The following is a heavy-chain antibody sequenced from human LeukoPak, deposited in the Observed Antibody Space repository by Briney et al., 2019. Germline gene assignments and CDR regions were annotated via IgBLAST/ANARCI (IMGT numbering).Heavy chain of an antibody. V-gene: IGHV4-30-2*01. CDR3: ARAVDYYDSSGPLDY. CDR2: IYHSGST. CDR1: GGSISSGGYS. J-gene: IGHJ4*02. D-gene: IGHD3-22*01. Sequence: SETLSLTCAVSGGSISSGGYSWSWIRQPPGTGLEWIVYIYHSGSTYYNPSLKSRVTISVDRSKNQFSLKLSSVTAADTAVYYCARAVDYYDSSGPLDYWGQGTLVTVSS.